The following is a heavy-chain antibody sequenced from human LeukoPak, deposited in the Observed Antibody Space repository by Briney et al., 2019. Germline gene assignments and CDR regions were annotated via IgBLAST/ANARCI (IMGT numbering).Heavy chain of an antibody. CDR2: VSTNDGNT. J-gene: IGHJ4*02. CDR3: AREGQDY. V-gene: IGHV1-18*01. CDR1: GYTFTNYH. Sequence: ASVNVSCKASGYTFTNYHIAWVRQAPGQGLEWMGWVSTNDGNTVYAQRLQGRVTMTTDTSTSTVYMELSSLRSEDTAVYYCAREGQDYWGQGTLVTVSS.